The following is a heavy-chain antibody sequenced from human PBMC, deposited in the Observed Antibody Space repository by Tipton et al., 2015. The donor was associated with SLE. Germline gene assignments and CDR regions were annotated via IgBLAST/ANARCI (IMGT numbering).Heavy chain of an antibody. CDR3: VRDLHNYGSGSYDDLFDP. J-gene: IGHJ5*02. V-gene: IGHV1-18*01. D-gene: IGHD3-10*01. CDR1: GYTFANFG. Sequence: QLVQSGAEVKKPGASVQVSCKAYGYTFANFGLSWVRQVPGQGLEWMGWIGAYNGDKNYADKLRGRLTLTTDTSTTTASMELRNLRSDDTAVYYCVRDLHNYGSGSYDDLFDPWGQGTLLTVSS. CDR2: IGAYNGDK.